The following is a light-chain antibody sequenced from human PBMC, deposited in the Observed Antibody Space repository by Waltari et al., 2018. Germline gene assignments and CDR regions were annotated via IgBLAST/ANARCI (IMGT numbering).Light chain of an antibody. Sequence: QSALTQPPSASGSPGQSVTISCTGTSGDIGGYNFVSWYQQHQGKAPKLMIYEVTKRPSGVPDRFSGSKSGNTASLTVSGLQAEDEADYYCSSFAGNNNPYVFGTGTKVSVL. CDR1: SGDIGGYNF. V-gene: IGLV2-8*01. J-gene: IGLJ1*01. CDR2: EVT. CDR3: SSFAGNNNPYV.